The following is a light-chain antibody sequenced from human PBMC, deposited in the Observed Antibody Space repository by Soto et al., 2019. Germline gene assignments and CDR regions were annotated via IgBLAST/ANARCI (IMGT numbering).Light chain of an antibody. CDR3: CSYAGSSVYV. CDR2: EVI. J-gene: IGLJ1*01. Sequence: SALTQVSPVSGAPGQSITISCTGTSSDVGTFNLVSWYQQHPGKAPRLMIYEVIKRPSGVSNRFSGSKSGNTASLTISGLQAEDEADYYCCSYAGSSVYVFGTGTKLTVL. V-gene: IGLV2-23*02. CDR1: SSDVGTFNL.